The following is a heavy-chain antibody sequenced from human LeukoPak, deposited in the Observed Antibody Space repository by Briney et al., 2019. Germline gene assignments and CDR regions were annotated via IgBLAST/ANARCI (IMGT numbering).Heavy chain of an antibody. CDR2: INHSGST. J-gene: IGHJ2*01. CDR3: ARGPPVYYYGSGSPRYFDL. V-gene: IGHV4-34*01. CDR1: GGSFSGYY. D-gene: IGHD3-10*01. Sequence: PSETLSLTCAVYGGSFSGYYWSWIRQPPGKGLEWIGEINHSGSTNYNPSLKSRVTISVDTSKNQFSLKLSSVTAADTAVYYCARGPPVYYYGSGSPRYFDLWGRGTLVTVSS.